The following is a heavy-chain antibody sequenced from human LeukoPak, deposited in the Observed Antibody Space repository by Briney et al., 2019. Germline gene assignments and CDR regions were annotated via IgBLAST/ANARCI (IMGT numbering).Heavy chain of an antibody. Sequence: SVSVSCKASGGTFSRYAISWVRQPPGHGLEWMGGISRRFGTANYAQKLQGRVTITADESKSTAYMELSSLRCEDMGVYYCARSVAASLYYYMDVWGKGTTVTVSS. CDR1: GGTFSRYA. V-gene: IGHV1-69*13. CDR2: ISRRFGTA. CDR3: ARSVAASLYYYMDV. D-gene: IGHD2-21*02. J-gene: IGHJ6*03.